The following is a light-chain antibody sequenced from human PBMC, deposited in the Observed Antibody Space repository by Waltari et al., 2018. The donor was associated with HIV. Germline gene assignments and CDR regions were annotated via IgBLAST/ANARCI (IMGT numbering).Light chain of an antibody. V-gene: IGLV1-47*01. CDR2: MND. CDR1: GSNTGTYS. J-gene: IGLJ2*01. Sequence: QSVVTQPPSASGTPGQRVTIPCSGSGSNTGTYSVNWYQHFPGTAPKLLIYMNDQRPSGVPGRFSGSQSGTSASLAISGLQYDDEADYYCAVWDDSLGGAVFGGGTKPTVL. CDR3: AVWDDSLGGAV.